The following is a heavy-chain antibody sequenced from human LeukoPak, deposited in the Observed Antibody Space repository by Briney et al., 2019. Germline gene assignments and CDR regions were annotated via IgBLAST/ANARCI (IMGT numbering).Heavy chain of an antibody. D-gene: IGHD3-3*01. J-gene: IGHJ4*02. CDR1: GFTFDTHG. CDR2: IWYDGSIK. V-gene: IGHV3-33*01. CDR3: ARDLDGPENY. Sequence: GGSLRLSCAASGFTFDTHGMHWVRQAPGKGLEWVAVIWYDGSIKYYSDSVKGRFTISRDNSKNTLYLQMNSLRAEDTAVYYCARDLDGPENYWGQGTLVTVSS.